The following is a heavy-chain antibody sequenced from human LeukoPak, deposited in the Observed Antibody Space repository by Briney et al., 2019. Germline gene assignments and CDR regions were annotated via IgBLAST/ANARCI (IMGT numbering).Heavy chain of an antibody. CDR2: IYTSGST. D-gene: IGHD2-15*01. J-gene: IGHJ5*02. V-gene: IGHV4-4*07. Sequence: PSETLSLTCTVSGGSISSYYWSWIRQPAGKGLEWIGRIYTSGSTNYNPSLKSRVTMSVDTSKNQFSLKLSSVTAADTAVYYCARDLIVVRVNWFDPWGQGTLVTVSS. CDR1: GGSISSYY. CDR3: ARDLIVVRVNWFDP.